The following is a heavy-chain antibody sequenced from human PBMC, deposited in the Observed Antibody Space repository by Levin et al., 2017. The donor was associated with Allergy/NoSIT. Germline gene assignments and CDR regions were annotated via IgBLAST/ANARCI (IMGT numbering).Heavy chain of an antibody. D-gene: IGHD6-13*01. CDR1: GFPLSDFF. CDR2: ISTKGRYI. CDR3: ARFLAAATNYYYGMDV. V-gene: IGHV3-11*03. J-gene: IGHJ6*02. Sequence: GGSLRLSCGASGFPLSDFFMSWIRQAPGKGLQWVAYISTKGRYIKYADSVRGRFTISRDNAKNSLDLQMTSLRTDDPAVYYCARFLAAATNYYYGMDVWGQGTTVTVSS.